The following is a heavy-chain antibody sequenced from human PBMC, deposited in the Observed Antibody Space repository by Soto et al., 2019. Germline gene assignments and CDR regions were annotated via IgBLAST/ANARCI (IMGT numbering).Heavy chain of an antibody. V-gene: IGHV4-59*01. CDR3: ARRWGVTLDY. CDR2: VYYSGST. Sequence: QVQLQESGPGLVKPSETLSLTCTVSGGSISSYYWSWIRQPPGKGLEWIGYVYYSGSTNYNPSPKSRVTISVDTSKNQFSLKLSSVTAADTAVYYCARRWGVTLDYWGQGTLVTVSS. J-gene: IGHJ4*02. CDR1: GGSISSYY. D-gene: IGHD2-21*02.